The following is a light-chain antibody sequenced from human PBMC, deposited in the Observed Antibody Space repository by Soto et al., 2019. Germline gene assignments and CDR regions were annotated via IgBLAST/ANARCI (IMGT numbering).Light chain of an antibody. CDR1: QSVSSSY. CDR2: DAS. CDR3: QQYGSSPYT. J-gene: IGKJ2*01. Sequence: EIVLTQSPGTLSLSPGERATLSCMASQSVSSSYFAWHQQKPGQAPRLLIYDASSRATGIPDRFSGSGSGTDFTLTISRLEPEDFEVYYWQQYGSSPYTFGQGTKLEIK. V-gene: IGKV3-20*01.